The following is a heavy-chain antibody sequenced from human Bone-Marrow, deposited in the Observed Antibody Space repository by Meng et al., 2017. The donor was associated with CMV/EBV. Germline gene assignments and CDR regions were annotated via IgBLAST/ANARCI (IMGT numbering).Heavy chain of an antibody. J-gene: IGHJ6*02. D-gene: IGHD6-6*01. CDR3: ARGSEYSSPARPGMDV. CDR2: IYSGGST. V-gene: IGHV3-53*01. CDR1: GFTVSSNY. Sequence: GESLKISCAASGFTVSSNYMSWVRRAPGKGLEWVSVIYSGGSTYYADSVKGRFTISRDNSKNTLYLQMNSLRAEDTAVYYCARGSEYSSPARPGMDVWGQGTTVTVSS.